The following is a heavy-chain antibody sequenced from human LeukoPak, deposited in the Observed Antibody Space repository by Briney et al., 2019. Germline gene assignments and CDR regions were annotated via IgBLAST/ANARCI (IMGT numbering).Heavy chain of an antibody. J-gene: IGHJ3*02. Sequence: ASVKVSCRLPGYTGIELSMHWVRQAPGKGLEWLGGFVPEEAETIYAQKFQGRVTMTEDTSTDTAYMELSNLTSEDTAVYFCATHTIFGVVTYAFHIWGRGTLVTVSS. CDR3: ATHTIFGVVTYAFHI. D-gene: IGHD3-3*01. CDR1: GYTGIELS. CDR2: FVPEEAET. V-gene: IGHV1-24*01.